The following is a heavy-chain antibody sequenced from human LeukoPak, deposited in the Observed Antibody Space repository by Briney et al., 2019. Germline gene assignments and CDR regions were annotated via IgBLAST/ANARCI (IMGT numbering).Heavy chain of an antibody. CDR2: IIPIFGTA. CDR3: ARGPYYDFWSGYLEYYYYYMDV. V-gene: IGHV1-69*05. J-gene: IGHJ6*03. CDR1: GGTFSSYA. Sequence: ASVKVSCKASGGTFSSYAISWVRQAPGQGLEWMGGIIPIFGTANYAQKFQGGVTITTDESTSTAYMELSSLRSEDTAVYYCARGPYYDFWSGYLEYYYYYMDVWGKGTTVTVSS. D-gene: IGHD3-3*01.